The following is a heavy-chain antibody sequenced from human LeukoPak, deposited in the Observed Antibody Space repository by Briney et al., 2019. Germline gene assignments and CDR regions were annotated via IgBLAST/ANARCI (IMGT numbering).Heavy chain of an antibody. CDR3: AKWGDYDILTGYYVSDF. CDR1: GFFFRNYA. J-gene: IGHJ4*02. Sequence: GGSLRPSCAASGFFFRNYAMGWVRHLPGEGLGWVSAITGIGDTTYYADSVKGRFTISRDNSKNTLYVEMNTLRAEDTAVYYCAKWGDYDILTGYYVSDFWGQGTLVTVSS. V-gene: IGHV3-23*01. D-gene: IGHD3-9*01. CDR2: ITGIGDTT.